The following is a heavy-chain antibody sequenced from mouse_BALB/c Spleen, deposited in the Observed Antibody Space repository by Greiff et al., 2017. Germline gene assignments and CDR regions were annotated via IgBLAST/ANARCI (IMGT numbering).Heavy chain of an antibody. D-gene: IGHD2-4*01. CDR3: ARRDYDGYWYFDV. CDR2: ISNGGGST. Sequence: EVKLMESGGGLVQPGGSLKLSCAASGFTFSSYTMSWVRQTPEKRLEWVAYISNGGGSTYYPDTVKGRFTISRDNAKNTLYLQMSSLKSEDTAMYYCARRDYDGYWYFDVWGAGTTVTVSS. CDR1: GFTFSSYT. V-gene: IGHV5-12-2*01. J-gene: IGHJ1*01.